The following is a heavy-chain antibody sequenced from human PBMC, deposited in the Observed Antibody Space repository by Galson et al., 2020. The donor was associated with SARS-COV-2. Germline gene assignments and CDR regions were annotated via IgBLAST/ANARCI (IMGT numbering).Heavy chain of an antibody. V-gene: IGHV4-39*01. Sequence: SETLSLTCTVSGGSISSSSYYWGWIRQPPGKGLEWIGSIYYSGSTYYNPSLKSRVTISVDTSKNQFSLKLSSVTAADTAVYYCARHRYYFIAVAGTVFDYWGQGTLVTVSS. D-gene: IGHD6-19*01. CDR3: ARHRYYFIAVAGTVFDY. CDR2: IYYSGST. CDR1: GGSISSSSYY. J-gene: IGHJ4*02.